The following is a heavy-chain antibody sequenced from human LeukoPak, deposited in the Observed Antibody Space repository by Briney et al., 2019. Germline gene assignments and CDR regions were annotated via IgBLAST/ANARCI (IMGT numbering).Heavy chain of an antibody. V-gene: IGHV4-59*01. Sequence: SETLSLTCTVSGGSISSYYRSWIRQPPGKGLEWIGYIYYSGSTNYNPSLKSRVTISVDTSKNQFSLKLSSVIAADTAVYYCARTTEGYCSSASCFGFSYSYYMDVWGKGTTVTISS. CDR2: IYYSGST. J-gene: IGHJ6*03. CDR3: ARTTEGYCSSASCFGFSYSYYMDV. D-gene: IGHD2-2*01. CDR1: GGSISSYY.